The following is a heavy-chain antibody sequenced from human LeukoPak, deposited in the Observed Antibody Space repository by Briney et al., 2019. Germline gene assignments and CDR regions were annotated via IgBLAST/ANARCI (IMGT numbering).Heavy chain of an antibody. D-gene: IGHD3-10*01. CDR3: AREGGYCGSGSYYNGDNWFDP. J-gene: IGHJ5*02. V-gene: IGHV3-20*01. CDR2: INWNGGST. CDR1: GFTFDDYG. Sequence: GGSLRLSCAASGFTFDDYGMSWVRQAPGKGLEWVSGINWNGGSTGYADSVKGRFTISRDNAKNSLYLQMNSLRAEDTALYHCAREGGYCGSGSYYNGDNWFDPWGQGTLVTVSS.